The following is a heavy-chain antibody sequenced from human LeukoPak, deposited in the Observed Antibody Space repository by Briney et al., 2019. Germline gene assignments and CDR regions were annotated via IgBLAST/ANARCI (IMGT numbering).Heavy chain of an antibody. Sequence: GGSLRLSCATSGFTFGDYAMTWVRQAPGKGLEWVGFIRSEVYGGTPEYAASVKGRFTISRDDSKGIAYLQMNSLRPEDTAMYYCTRDQTPYYWGQGTLVTVSS. V-gene: IGHV3-49*04. CDR3: TRDQTPYY. CDR2: IRSEVYGGTP. J-gene: IGHJ4*02. CDR1: GFTFGDYA.